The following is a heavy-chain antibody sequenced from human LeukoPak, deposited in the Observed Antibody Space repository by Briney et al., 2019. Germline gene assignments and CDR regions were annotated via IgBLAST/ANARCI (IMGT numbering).Heavy chain of an antibody. CDR3: ARDPGDGGNSDAFDI. CDR2: ISGSGGST. CDR1: GFTFSSYA. J-gene: IGHJ3*02. Sequence: GGSLRLSCAASGFTFSSYALSWVRQAPGKGLEWVSGISGSGGSTYYADSVKGRFTISRDNSKNTLYLQMNSLRAEDTAVYYCARDPGDGGNSDAFDIWGQGTMVTVSS. D-gene: IGHD4-23*01. V-gene: IGHV3-23*01.